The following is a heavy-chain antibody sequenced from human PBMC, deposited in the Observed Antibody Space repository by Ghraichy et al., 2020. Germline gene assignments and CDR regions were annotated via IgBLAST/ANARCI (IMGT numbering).Heavy chain of an antibody. CDR3: ARIANWFDP. CDR2: IHQSGST. V-gene: IGHV4-30-2*01. CDR1: GGSISSGDYS. J-gene: IGHJ5*02. Sequence: SETLSLTCAVSGGSISSGDYSWSWIRKPPGKGLEWIGSIHQSGSTYFNPSLESRVTISIDKPKNQLSLKLSSVTAADTAVYYCARIANWFDPWGQGTLVTVSS.